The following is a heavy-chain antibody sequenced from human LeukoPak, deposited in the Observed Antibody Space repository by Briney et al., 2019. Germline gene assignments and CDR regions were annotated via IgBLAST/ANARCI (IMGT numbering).Heavy chain of an antibody. J-gene: IGHJ4*02. CDR3: AKRRYDSSGHFDS. Sequence: GGSLRLSCAASGFTFSSYGMSWVRQAPGKGLEWVSAISGSGSYTDYADSVKGRFTISKDNSKNTLYMRMSSLRAEDTAVYYCAKRRYDSSGHFDSWGQGTLVTVSS. D-gene: IGHD3-22*01. CDR1: GFTFSSYG. CDR2: ISGSGSYT. V-gene: IGHV3-23*01.